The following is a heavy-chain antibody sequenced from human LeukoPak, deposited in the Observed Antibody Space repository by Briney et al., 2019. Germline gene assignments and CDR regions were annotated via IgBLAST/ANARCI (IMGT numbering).Heavy chain of an antibody. CDR3: ARRQLDHYYYYMDV. D-gene: IGHD6-13*01. J-gene: IGHJ6*03. V-gene: IGHV1-18*01. Sequence: ASVKVSCKASGYTFTSYGITWVRQAPGQGLEWMGWISAYNGNTNYAQKLQGRVTMTTDTSTSTAYMELRSLRSDDTAVYYCARRQLDHYYYYMDVWGKGTTVTVSS. CDR1: GYTFTSYG. CDR2: ISAYNGNT.